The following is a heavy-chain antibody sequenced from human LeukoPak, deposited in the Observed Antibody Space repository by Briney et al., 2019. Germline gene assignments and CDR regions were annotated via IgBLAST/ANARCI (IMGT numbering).Heavy chain of an antibody. CDR1: GDSISSSGYY. D-gene: IGHD3-10*01. J-gene: IGHJ5*02. CDR2: VYYSGST. CDR3: ARGGYYGSGNDFRFDP. Sequence: PSETLSLTCTVSGDSISSSGYYWGWIRQSPAKGLEWIASVYYSGSTYYSPSLKSRVTISLDTSKNQFSLRLISVTAADTAVYYCARGGYYGSGNDFRFDPWGQGTLVTVSS. V-gene: IGHV4-39*07.